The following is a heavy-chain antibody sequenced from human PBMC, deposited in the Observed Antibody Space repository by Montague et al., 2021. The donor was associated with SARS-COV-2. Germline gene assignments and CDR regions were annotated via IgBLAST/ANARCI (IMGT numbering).Heavy chain of an antibody. Sequence: SETLSLTCTVSGGSINSGGYYWNWIRQPPGKGLEWIGNIYYSGTTNYNPSLKSRVTISVDTSKNQFSLKLSSVTAADTAVYYCARDRTADACDDYETAGYSYYYGMDVWGQGTTVTVS. CDR2: IYYSGTT. D-gene: IGHD4-17*01. CDR3: ARDRTADACDDYETAGYSYYYGMDV. V-gene: IGHV4-61*08. CDR1: GGSINSGGYY. J-gene: IGHJ6*02.